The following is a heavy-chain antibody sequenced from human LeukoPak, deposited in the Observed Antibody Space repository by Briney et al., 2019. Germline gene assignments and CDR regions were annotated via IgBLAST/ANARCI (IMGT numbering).Heavy chain of an antibody. CDR2: ISTSGSTI. Sequence: PGGSLRLSCAASGFTFSSYEMNWVRQAPGKGLEWVSFISTSGSTIYYADSVKGRFTISRDNAKNSLYLQMSSLRAEDTALYYCAREEGGYFDYWGQGTLVTVSS. D-gene: IGHD3-16*01. V-gene: IGHV3-48*03. CDR3: AREEGGYFDY. CDR1: GFTFSSYE. J-gene: IGHJ4*02.